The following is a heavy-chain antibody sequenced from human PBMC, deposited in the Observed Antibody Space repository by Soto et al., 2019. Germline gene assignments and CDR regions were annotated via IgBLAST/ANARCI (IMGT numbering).Heavy chain of an antibody. J-gene: IGHJ3*02. CDR1: GFTLRSYG. CDR3: ARDKGSDAPIDI. Sequence: PGGSLRLSCAASGFTLRSYGMHWLRQATGKGLEWVAIIWHDGSEKYYADSVRGRFTVSRDNSKSKLDLQMNSLRVEDTAIYYCARDKGSDAPIDIWGQGTMVTVSS. V-gene: IGHV3-33*01. D-gene: IGHD3-10*01. CDR2: IWHDGSEK.